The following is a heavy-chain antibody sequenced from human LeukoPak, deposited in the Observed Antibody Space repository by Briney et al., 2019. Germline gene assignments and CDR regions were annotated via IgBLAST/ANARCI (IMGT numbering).Heavy chain of an antibody. CDR1: GFTFSSYW. V-gene: IGHV3-7*01. CDR2: IKTDGSQI. J-gene: IGHJ5*02. CDR3: ARAVIGYSSSWYENWFDP. D-gene: IGHD6-13*01. Sequence: GGSLRLSCVASGFTFSSYWMTWVRQAPGKGLEWVANIKTDGSQIYYVDSVKGRFTISRDNAKNSLYLQMNSLRAEDTAVYYCARAVIGYSSSWYENWFDPWGQGTLVTVSS.